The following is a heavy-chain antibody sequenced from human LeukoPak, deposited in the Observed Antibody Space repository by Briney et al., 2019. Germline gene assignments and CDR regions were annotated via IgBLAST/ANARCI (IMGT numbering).Heavy chain of an antibody. J-gene: IGHJ4*02. CDR1: GYTFTGYY. Sequence: ASVKVSCKASGYTFTGYYMHWVRQAPGQGLEWMGWINPNSGGTNYAQKFQGRVTMTRDTSISTAYMELSSLRSEDTAVYYCARDQQNYYGSGTPWDYWGQGTLVTVSS. V-gene: IGHV1-2*02. CDR3: ARDQQNYYGSGTPWDY. D-gene: IGHD3-10*01. CDR2: INPNSGGT.